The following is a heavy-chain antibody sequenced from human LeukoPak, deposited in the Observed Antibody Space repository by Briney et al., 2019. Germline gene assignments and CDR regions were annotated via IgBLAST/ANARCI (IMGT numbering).Heavy chain of an antibody. V-gene: IGHV3-21*01. Sequence: GGSLRLSCAASGFTFSSYSMNWVRQAPGTGLEWVSFISSSSSYIYYADSVKGRFTISSDNAKNSLYLQMNSLRAEDTAVYYCARGGAASSGWYGDAFDIWGQGTMVTVSS. J-gene: IGHJ3*02. CDR3: ARGGAASSGWYGDAFDI. CDR1: GFTFSSYS. CDR2: ISSSSSYI. D-gene: IGHD6-19*01.